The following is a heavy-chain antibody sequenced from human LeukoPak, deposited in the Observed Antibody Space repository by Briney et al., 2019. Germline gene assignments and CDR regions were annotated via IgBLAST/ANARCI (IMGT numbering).Heavy chain of an antibody. J-gene: IGHJ2*01. CDR2: IYSGGST. CDR1: GFSVSSNY. D-gene: IGHD2-15*01. V-gene: IGHV3-66*01. CDR3: VKRVAVAAIGNWYFDL. Sequence: GGSLRLSCAPSGFSVSSNYMSCVRQAPGKGVEWVSVIYSGGSTKYADSVKGRFTISRDNSNNMLYLQMNSLRAEDTAVYHCVKRVAVAAIGNWYFDLWGRGSLVTVSS.